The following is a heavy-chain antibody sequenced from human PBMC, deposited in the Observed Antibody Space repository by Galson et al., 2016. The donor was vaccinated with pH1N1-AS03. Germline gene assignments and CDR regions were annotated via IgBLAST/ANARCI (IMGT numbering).Heavy chain of an antibody. CDR1: GFTFGDYY. Sequence: SCAASGFTFGDYYMSWIRQAPGKGLEWISCITSSGGSGSTIYYADSVKGRFTISRGNAKNSLYLQMNSLRADDTAVYFCARGWYDIWPGYLVDPFDYWGQGALVTVSS. D-gene: IGHD3-9*01. CDR3: ARGWYDIWPGYLVDPFDY. CDR2: ITSSGGSGSTI. V-gene: IGHV3-11*01. J-gene: IGHJ4*02.